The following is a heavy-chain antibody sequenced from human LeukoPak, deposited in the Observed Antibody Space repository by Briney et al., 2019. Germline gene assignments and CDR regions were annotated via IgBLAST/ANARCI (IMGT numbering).Heavy chain of an antibody. CDR3: AKDRAIAAAGYYFDF. D-gene: IGHD6-13*01. CDR2: ISVDGRDT. V-gene: IGHV3-30-3*01. J-gene: IGHJ4*02. Sequence: PGKSLRLSCAASGFTFSIYPMHWVRQSPGEGREGVVVISVDGRDTHYADSVKGRFTISRDNSKSTLYLQMNSVRVEDPAIYYCAKDRAIAAAGYYFDFWGQGTLVTVSS. CDR1: GFTFSIYP.